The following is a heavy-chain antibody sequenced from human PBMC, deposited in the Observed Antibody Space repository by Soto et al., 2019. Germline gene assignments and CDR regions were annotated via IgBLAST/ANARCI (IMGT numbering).Heavy chain of an antibody. CDR3: ARRTYYYDSSGYYEGYFDY. J-gene: IGHJ4*02. V-gene: IGHV4-39*01. D-gene: IGHD3-22*01. CDR2: IYYSGST. Sequence: PSETLSLTCTVSGGSISSSSYYWGWIRQPPGKGLEWIGSIYYSGSTYYNPSLKSRVTISVDTSKNQFPLKLSSVTAADTAVYYCARRTYYYDSSGYYEGYFDYWGQGTLVTVSS. CDR1: GGSISSSSYY.